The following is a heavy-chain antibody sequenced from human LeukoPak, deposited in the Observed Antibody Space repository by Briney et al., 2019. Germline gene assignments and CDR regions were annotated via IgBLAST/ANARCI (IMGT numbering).Heavy chain of an antibody. J-gene: IGHJ4*02. CDR3: ARQSIAVAGATFNY. Sequence: GGSLRLSCAASGFTFRSYSMNWVRQAPGKGLEWVSSISSSSSYIYYADSVKGRFTISRDNAKNSLYLQMNSLRAEDTAVYYCARQSIAVAGATFNYWGQGTLVTVSS. V-gene: IGHV3-21*01. CDR2: ISSSSSYI. CDR1: GFTFRSYS. D-gene: IGHD6-19*01.